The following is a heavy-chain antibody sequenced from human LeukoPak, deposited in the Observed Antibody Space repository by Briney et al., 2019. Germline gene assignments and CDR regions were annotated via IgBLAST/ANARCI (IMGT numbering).Heavy chain of an antibody. J-gene: IGHJ6*03. V-gene: IGHV4-34*01. CDR2: INHSGST. Sequence: PSETLSLTCAVYGGSFSAYYWSWIRQPPGKGLEWMGEINHSGSTNYNPSLKRRATISVDTSKKQFSLKLSSLTAADTAVYYCARGSCSGGSCYLYNYYHYMDVWGKGTTVTVSS. CDR3: ARGSCSGGSCYLYNYYHYMDV. CDR1: GGSFSAYY. D-gene: IGHD2-15*01.